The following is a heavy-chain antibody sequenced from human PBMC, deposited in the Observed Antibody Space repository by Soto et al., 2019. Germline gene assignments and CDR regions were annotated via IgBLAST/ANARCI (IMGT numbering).Heavy chain of an antibody. Sequence: GSLRLSCAVSGFIFSDHAMNWVRQAPGKGLEWVSSIDEDGSTTHYADSVKGRFTISRDDSKNTLYLQMDSLRAEDTALYYCSRVLYGFSYGKCDYWGQGALVTVSS. CDR3: SRVLYGFSYGKCDY. J-gene: IGHJ4*02. D-gene: IGHD1-1*01. V-gene: IGHV3-23*01. CDR2: IDEDGSTT. CDR1: GFIFSDHA.